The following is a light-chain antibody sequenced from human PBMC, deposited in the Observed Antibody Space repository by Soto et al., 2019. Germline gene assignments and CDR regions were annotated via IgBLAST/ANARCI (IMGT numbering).Light chain of an antibody. V-gene: IGLV2-14*01. CDR2: EVS. CDR1: SSDVGGYDY. J-gene: IGLJ3*02. Sequence: QSALTQPASVSGSLGQSITISCTGTSSDVGGYDYVSWYQQHPGRAPKLMIFEVSNRPSGVSNRFSGSKSGNTASLTISGLQAEDEAEYFCASWDDSLNGWAFGGGTKLTVL. CDR3: ASWDDSLNGWA.